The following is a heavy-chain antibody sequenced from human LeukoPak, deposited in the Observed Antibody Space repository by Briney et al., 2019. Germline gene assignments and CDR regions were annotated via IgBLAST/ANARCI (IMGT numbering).Heavy chain of an antibody. J-gene: IGHJ5*02. CDR3: ARDLLGYYFGSGNYGSFDT. V-gene: IGHV4-59*01. Sequence: PSETLSLTCTVSGDSISNYYWTWIRHPPGKGLEGIGYIYYSGTTDYNPSLRGRVTMSIDTSKNHFSLKLNSLTAADTAVYYCARDLLGYYFGSGNYGSFDTWGQGTLVTVSS. CDR2: IYYSGTT. D-gene: IGHD3-10*01. CDR1: GDSISNYY.